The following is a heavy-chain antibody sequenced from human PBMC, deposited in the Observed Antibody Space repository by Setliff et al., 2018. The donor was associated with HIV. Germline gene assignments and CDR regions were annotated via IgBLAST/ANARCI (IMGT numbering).Heavy chain of an antibody. CDR3: ARSKLGPTYYFDY. D-gene: IGHD7-27*01. V-gene: IGHV1-46*01. Sequence: ASVKVSCKASGYTFTSYYMHWVRQAPGQGLEWMGIINPSGGSTSYAQKFQGRVTMTRDTSTSTAYMELRSLRSDDTAVYYCARSKLGPTYYFDYWGQGTLVTVSS. CDR2: INPSGGST. J-gene: IGHJ4*02. CDR1: GYTFTSYY.